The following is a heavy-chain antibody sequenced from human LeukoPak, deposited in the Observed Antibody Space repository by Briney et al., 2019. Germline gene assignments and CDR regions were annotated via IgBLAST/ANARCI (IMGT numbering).Heavy chain of an antibody. D-gene: IGHD3-3*01. CDR1: GGSISSSSYY. CDR2: IYYSGST. V-gene: IGHV4-39*07. J-gene: IGHJ3*02. Sequence: SETLSLTCTVSGGSISSSSYYWGWIRQPPGKGLEWIGSIYYSGSTYYNPSLKSRVTISVDTSKNQFSLKLSSVTAADTAVYYCARDSKRITIFGVVIKGAFDIWGQGIMVTVSS. CDR3: ARDSKRITIFGVVIKGAFDI.